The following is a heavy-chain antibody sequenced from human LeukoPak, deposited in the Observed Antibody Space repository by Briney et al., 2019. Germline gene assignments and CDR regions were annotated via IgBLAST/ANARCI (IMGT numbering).Heavy chain of an antibody. V-gene: IGHV5-51*01. CDR1: GYTFTNYW. D-gene: IGHD3-10*01. CDR3: ARIITMVRGVAEFADY. CDR2: MYPGDSDT. J-gene: IGHJ4*02. Sequence: GESLKISCKGSGYTFTNYWIGWVRQMPGKGLEWMGIMYPGDSDTRYSPSFQGQVTISADKSISTAYLQWSSLKASDTAMYYCARIITMVRGVAEFADYWGQGTLVTVSS.